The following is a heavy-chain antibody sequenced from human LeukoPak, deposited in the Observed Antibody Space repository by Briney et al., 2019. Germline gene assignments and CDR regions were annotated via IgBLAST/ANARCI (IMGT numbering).Heavy chain of an antibody. CDR1: GGSISSSNW. D-gene: IGHD3-10*01. V-gene: IGHV4-4*02. CDR3: ARVIGFYYGSGSSYGMDV. Sequence: PSGTLSLTCAVSGGSISSSNWWSWVRQPPGKGLEWIGYIYYSGSTYYNPSLKSRVTISVDTSKNQFSLKLSSVTAADTAVYYCARVIGFYYGSGSSYGMDVWGQGTTVTVSS. CDR2: IYYSGST. J-gene: IGHJ6*02.